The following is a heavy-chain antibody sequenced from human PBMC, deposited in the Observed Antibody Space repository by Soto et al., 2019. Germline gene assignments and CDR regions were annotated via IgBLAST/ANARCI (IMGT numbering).Heavy chain of an antibody. D-gene: IGHD2-2*01. J-gene: IGHJ6*02. CDR2: ISYDGSNK. CDR3: AKDQSPPYCSSTSCQPRGYYGMDV. Sequence: PGGSLRLSCAASGFTFSSYGVHWVRQAPGKGLEWVAVISYDGSNKYYADSVKGRFTISRDNSKNTLYLQMNSLRAEDTAVYYCAKDQSPPYCSSTSCQPRGYYGMDVWGQGTTVTVSS. V-gene: IGHV3-30*18. CDR1: GFTFSSYG.